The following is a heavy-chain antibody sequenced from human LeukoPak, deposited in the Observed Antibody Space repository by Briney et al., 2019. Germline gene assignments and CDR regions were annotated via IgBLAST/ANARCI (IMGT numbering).Heavy chain of an antibody. D-gene: IGHD3-10*01. V-gene: IGHV3-30-3*01. CDR1: GFTFSYYA. CDR3: ARDTYYYGSGTYGGFDY. Sequence: PGTSLRLSCAASGFTFSYYAMHWVRQAPGKGLEWVAVISYDGTNKYYPDSVKGRFTISRDKSKYTLYLQMNSLRAEDTAVYYCARDTYYYGSGTYGGFDYWGQGTLVTVSS. J-gene: IGHJ4*02. CDR2: ISYDGTNK.